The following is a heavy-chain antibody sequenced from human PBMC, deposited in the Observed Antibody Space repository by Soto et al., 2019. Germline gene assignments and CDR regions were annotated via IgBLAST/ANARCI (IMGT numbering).Heavy chain of an antibody. V-gene: IGHV3-66*01. Sequence: EVQLVESGGGLVQPGGSLRLSCAASGFTVSSNYMSWVRQAPGKGLEWVSVIYSGGSTYYADSVKGRFTISRDNSKNTLYLQMNSLRAEDTAVYYCARDPLGYWAQLVPGYYGMDVWGQGTTVTVSS. CDR2: IYSGGST. CDR1: GFTVSSNY. J-gene: IGHJ6*02. CDR3: ARDPLGYWAQLVPGYYGMDV. D-gene: IGHD6-6*01.